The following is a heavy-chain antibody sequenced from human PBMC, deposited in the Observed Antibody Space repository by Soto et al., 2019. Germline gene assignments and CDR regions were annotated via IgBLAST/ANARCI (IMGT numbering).Heavy chain of an antibody. V-gene: IGHV4-39*01. CDR1: GGSISSSSYY. CDR2: IYYSGST. J-gene: IGHJ4*02. D-gene: IGHD3-22*01. CDR3: ARGFYYYDSSGLFGY. Sequence: SEILSLTCTVSGGSISSSSYYWGWIRQPPGKGLEWIGSIYYSGSTYYNPSLKSRVTISVDTSKNQFSLKLSSVTAADTAVYYCARGFYYYDSSGLFGYWGQGTLVTVSS.